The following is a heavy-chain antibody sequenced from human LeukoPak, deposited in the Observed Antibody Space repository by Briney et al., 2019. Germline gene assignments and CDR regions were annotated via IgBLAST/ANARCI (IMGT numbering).Heavy chain of an antibody. CDR2: ISGSGGST. D-gene: IGHD3-9*01. J-gene: IGHJ4*02. Sequence: GGSLRLSCAASGFTFSSYAMSWVRQAPGKGPEWVSAISGSGGSTYYADSVKGRFTISRDNSKNTLYLQMNSLRAEDTAVYYCAKRNLYYDILTGYYNGSIGYWGQGTLVTVSS. CDR3: AKRNLYYDILTGYYNGSIGY. V-gene: IGHV3-23*01. CDR1: GFTFSSYA.